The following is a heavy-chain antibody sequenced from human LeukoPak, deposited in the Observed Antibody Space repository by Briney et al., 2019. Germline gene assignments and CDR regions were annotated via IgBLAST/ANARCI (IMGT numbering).Heavy chain of an antibody. Sequence: PGGSLRLSCAASRFTFSSYAMSWVRQAPGKGLEWVSAISGSGGSTYYADSVKGRFTISRDNSKNTLYLQMNSLRAEDTAVYYCARDSAASSGYSRGMDVWGQGTTVTVSS. D-gene: IGHD3-22*01. CDR2: ISGSGGST. J-gene: IGHJ6*02. V-gene: IGHV3-23*01. CDR1: RFTFSSYA. CDR3: ARDSAASSGYSRGMDV.